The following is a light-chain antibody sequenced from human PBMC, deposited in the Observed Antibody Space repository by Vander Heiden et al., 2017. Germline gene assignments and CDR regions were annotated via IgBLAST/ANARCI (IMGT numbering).Light chain of an antibody. CDR1: SRDVGGYNY. J-gene: IGLJ2*01. Sequence: QSALTQPASVSRSPGPSITISCTGTSRDVGGYNYVFLYQQPPGEPPKLLIYDVSNRPAGVANRFSGSKSGNTTSLTISGLQAEDEADYYCSSDPISSNLVFGGGTKLTVL. CDR3: SSDPISSNLV. V-gene: IGLV2-14*01. CDR2: DVS.